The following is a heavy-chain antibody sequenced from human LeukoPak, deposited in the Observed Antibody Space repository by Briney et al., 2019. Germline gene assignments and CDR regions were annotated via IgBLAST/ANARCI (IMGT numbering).Heavy chain of an antibody. CDR3: ARDRGYRGVDV. D-gene: IGHD1-1*01. CDR1: GGSFSGYY. V-gene: IGHV4-4*07. J-gene: IGHJ6*04. Sequence: SETLSLTCAVYGGSFSGYYWSWIRQPAGEGLEWIGRIYISGSTNYNPSLKSRVTISIDTSKNQFSLKLSSVTAADTAVYYCARDRGYRGVDVWGKGTTVTVSS. CDR2: IYISGST.